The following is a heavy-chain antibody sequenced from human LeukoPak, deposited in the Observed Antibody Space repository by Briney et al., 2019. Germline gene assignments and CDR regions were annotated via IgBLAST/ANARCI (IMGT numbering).Heavy chain of an antibody. V-gene: IGHV4-61*05. J-gene: IGHJ4*02. CDR2: IYYSGST. CDR3: ARHEAGYPFDY. Sequence: PSETLSLTCTVSGGSISSSSYYWGWIRQPPGKGLEWIGYIYYSGSTNYNPSLKSRVTISVDTSKNQFSLKLSSVTAADTAVYYCARHEAGYPFDYWGQGTLVTVSS. D-gene: IGHD5-12*01. CDR1: GGSISSSSYY.